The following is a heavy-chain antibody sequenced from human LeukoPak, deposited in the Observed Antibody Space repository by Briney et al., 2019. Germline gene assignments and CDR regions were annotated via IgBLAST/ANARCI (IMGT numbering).Heavy chain of an antibody. V-gene: IGHV4-38-2*01. D-gene: IGHD2-15*01. CDR2: VFHSGSA. Sequence: SETLSLTCGLSGYSISSGYYWGWIRQPPGKGLEWIGSVFHSGSASSYPSLQSRVTISVDTSKNQFSLKLSSVTAADTAVYYCARGDGSHSDWGQGTLVTVSS. CDR3: ARGDGSHSD. CDR1: GYSISSGYY. J-gene: IGHJ4*02.